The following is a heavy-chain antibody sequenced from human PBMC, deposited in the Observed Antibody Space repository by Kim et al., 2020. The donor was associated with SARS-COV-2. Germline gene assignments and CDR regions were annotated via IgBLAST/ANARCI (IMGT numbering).Heavy chain of an antibody. CDR2: IYYSGST. Sequence: SETLSLICTVSGGSISSSSYYWGWIRQPPGKGLEWIGSIYYSGSTYYNPSLKSRVTISVDTSKNQFSLKLSSVTAADTAVYYCARRGQSLWGYYFDYWGQGTLVTVSS. J-gene: IGHJ4*02. CDR3: ARRGQSLWGYYFDY. V-gene: IGHV4-39*01. D-gene: IGHD6-19*01. CDR1: GGSISSSSYY.